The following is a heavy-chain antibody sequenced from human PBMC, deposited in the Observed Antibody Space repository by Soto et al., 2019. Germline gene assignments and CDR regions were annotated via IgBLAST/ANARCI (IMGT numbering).Heavy chain of an antibody. D-gene: IGHD3-3*01. CDR2: TYNNGRP. CDR3: ARGGVYDFWSGLFD. J-gene: IGHJ4*02. Sequence: SETLSLTCTVSGASISRGDYYWNWIRQSPGKGLEWIGNTYNNGRPNYNPSLKSRVTISGDSSKNQFSLKLRSLSAADTAVYYCARGGVYDFWSGLFDWGQGTLVTVS. V-gene: IGHV4-30-4*01. CDR1: GASISRGDYY.